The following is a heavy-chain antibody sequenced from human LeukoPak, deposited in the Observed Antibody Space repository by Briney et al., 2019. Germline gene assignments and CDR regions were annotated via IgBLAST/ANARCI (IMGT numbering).Heavy chain of an antibody. J-gene: IGHJ4*02. CDR1: GFTFSSYS. CDR2: ISSSSSYI. V-gene: IGHV3-21*01. CDR3: ARAGSSGWYSRNFDY. Sequence: KPGGSLRLSCAASGFTFSSYSMNWVRQAPGKGLEWVSSISSSSSYIYYADSVKGRFTISRDNANNSLYLQMNSLRAEDTAVYYCARAGSSGWYSRNFDYWGQRTLVTVSS. D-gene: IGHD6-19*01.